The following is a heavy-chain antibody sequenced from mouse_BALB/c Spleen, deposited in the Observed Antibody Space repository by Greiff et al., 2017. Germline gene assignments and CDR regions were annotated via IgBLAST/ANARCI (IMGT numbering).Heavy chain of an antibody. CDR3: ARWHYYGSSYYFDY. Sequence: EVQLQQSGPGLVKPSQSLSLTCSVTGYSITSGYYWNWIRQFPGNKLEWMGYISYDGSNNYNPSLKNRISITRDTSKNQFFLKLNSVTTEDTATYYCARWHYYGSSYYFDYWGQGTTLTVSS. D-gene: IGHD1-1*01. CDR1: GYSITSGYY. CDR2: ISYDGSN. J-gene: IGHJ2*01. V-gene: IGHV3-6*02.